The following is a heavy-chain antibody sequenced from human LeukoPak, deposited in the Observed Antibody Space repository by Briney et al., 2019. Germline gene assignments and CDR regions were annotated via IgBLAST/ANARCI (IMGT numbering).Heavy chain of an antibody. CDR2: IYYSGST. J-gene: IGHJ3*02. D-gene: IGHD3-22*01. CDR1: GGSISSYY. Sequence: SETLSLTCTVSGGSISSYYWSWIRQPPGKGLEWIGYIYYSGSTNYNPSLKSRVAISVDTSKNQFSLKLSSVTAADTAVYYCARRHTYYYDSSGYPLDAFDIWVQGTMVTVSS. V-gene: IGHV4-59*01. CDR3: ARRHTYYYDSSGYPLDAFDI.